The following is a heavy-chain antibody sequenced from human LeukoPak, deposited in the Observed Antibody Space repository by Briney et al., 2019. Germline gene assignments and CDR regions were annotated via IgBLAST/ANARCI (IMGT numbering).Heavy chain of an antibody. D-gene: IGHD3-22*01. CDR2: IKQDGSEK. CDR1: GFTFSNYW. J-gene: IGHJ4*02. V-gene: IGHV3-7*01. Sequence: GGSLRLSCAASGFTFSNYWMSWVRQAPGKGLEWVANIKQDGSEKYYVDSVKGRFTISRDNAKNSLFLQMSSLRAEDTAVYYCARPYYDSSGFYWGQGSLVTVSS. CDR3: ARPYYDSSGFY.